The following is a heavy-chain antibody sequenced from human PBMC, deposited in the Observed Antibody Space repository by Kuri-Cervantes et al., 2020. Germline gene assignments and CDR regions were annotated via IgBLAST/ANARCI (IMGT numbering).Heavy chain of an antibody. D-gene: IGHD3/OR15-3a*01. V-gene: IGHV3-21*01. Sequence: GEPLKISCAASGFTFSSYSMNWVRQATGKGLEWVSSISSSSSYIYYADSVKGRFTISRDNSKNTLYLQMNSLRAEDTAVYYRARDNYHFYPWGQGTLVTVSS. CDR2: ISSSSSYI. CDR1: GFTFSSYS. J-gene: IGHJ5*02. CDR3: ARDNYHFYP.